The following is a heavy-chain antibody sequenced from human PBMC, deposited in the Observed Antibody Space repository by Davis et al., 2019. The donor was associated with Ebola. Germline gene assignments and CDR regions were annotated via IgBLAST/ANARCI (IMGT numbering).Heavy chain of an antibody. J-gene: IGHJ6*03. CDR1: GFTITTYA. D-gene: IGHD3-10*01. V-gene: IGHV3-23*01. CDR3: ARDVAANDRGLLWFREYSMDV. Sequence: GESLKISCVVSGFTITTYAMSWVRQAPGKGLEWVSGISGNGRSTYYADSVKGRFTISRDNSKNTLYLQMNSLRAEDTAVDYCARDVAANDRGLLWFREYSMDVWGQGTTVTVSS. CDR2: ISGNGRST.